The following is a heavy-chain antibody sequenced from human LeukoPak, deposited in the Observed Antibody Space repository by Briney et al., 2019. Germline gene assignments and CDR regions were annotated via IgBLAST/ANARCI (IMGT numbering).Heavy chain of an antibody. CDR3: AKTGSGSYYDH. V-gene: IGHV3-30*02. J-gene: IGHJ4*02. CDR1: GFTFSAYG. Sequence: PGGSLRLSCAASGFTFSAYGMHWVRQASGKGLEWVAVIPYDGSVQYYADSVKGRFAISRDNSKNTLYLQMNSPRAEDTAVYYCAKTGSGSYYDHWGQGTLVTVSS. CDR2: IPYDGSVQ. D-gene: IGHD1-26*01.